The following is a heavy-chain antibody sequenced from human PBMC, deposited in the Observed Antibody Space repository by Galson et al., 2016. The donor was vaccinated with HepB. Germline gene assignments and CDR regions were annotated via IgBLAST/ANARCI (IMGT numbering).Heavy chain of an antibody. CDR3: AKSGYCSGNSCYNWFDP. Sequence: SLRLSCAASGFSFSRQAMNWVRQAPGKGLEWVPLISGGGDNRYYADSVKGRFTISRDNPNNTLYLEMNSLRAEDKAAYYCAKSGYCSGNSCYNWFDPWGQGTLVTVSS. CDR1: GFSFSRQA. D-gene: IGHD2-15*01. V-gene: IGHV3-23*01. J-gene: IGHJ5*02. CDR2: ISGGGDNR.